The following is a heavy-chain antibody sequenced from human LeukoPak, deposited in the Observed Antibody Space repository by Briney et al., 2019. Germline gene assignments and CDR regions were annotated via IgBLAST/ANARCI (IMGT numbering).Heavy chain of an antibody. J-gene: IGHJ4*02. CDR3: ARDGVGYYGSGSLPSDY. Sequence: ASVKVSCKASGYTFTGYYMHWVRQAPGQGLEWMGWINPNSGGTNYAQKFQGRVTMTRDTSISTAYMELSRLRSDDTAVYYCARDGVGYYGSGSLPSDYWGQGTLVTVSS. CDR2: INPNSGGT. D-gene: IGHD3-10*01. V-gene: IGHV1-2*02. CDR1: GYTFTGYY.